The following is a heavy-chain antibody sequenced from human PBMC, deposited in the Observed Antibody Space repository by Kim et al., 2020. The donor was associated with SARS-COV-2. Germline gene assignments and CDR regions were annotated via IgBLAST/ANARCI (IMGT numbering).Heavy chain of an antibody. D-gene: IGHD5-18*01. CDR3: AKDPGELWLGGGFFGFDY. CDR2: ISGSGGST. CDR1: GFTFSSYA. V-gene: IGHV3-23*01. Sequence: GGSLRLSCAASGFTFSSYAMSWVRQAPGKGLEWVSAISGSGGSTYYADSVKGRFTIPRDNSKNTLYLQMNSLRAEDTAVYYCAKDPGELWLGGGFFGFDYWGQGTLVTVSS. J-gene: IGHJ4*02.